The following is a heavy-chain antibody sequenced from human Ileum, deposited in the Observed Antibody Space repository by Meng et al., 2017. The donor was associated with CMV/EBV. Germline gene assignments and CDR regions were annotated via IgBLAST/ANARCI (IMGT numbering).Heavy chain of an antibody. CDR3: ARVGVWYGMDV. J-gene: IGHJ6*01. D-gene: IGHD3-16*01. CDR2: INEDGSER. CDR1: GFTFSRYW. V-gene: IGHV3-7*01. Sequence: GESLKISCAASGFTFSRYWMAWVRQAPGKGLEWVATINEDGSERQYVDSVKGRFTISGDNAKNSLYLQMNSLRAEDTAVYYCARVGVWYGMDVWGQGTTVT.